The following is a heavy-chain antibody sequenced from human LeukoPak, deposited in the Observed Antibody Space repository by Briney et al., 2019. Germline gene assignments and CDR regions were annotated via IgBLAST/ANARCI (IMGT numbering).Heavy chain of an antibody. V-gene: IGHV3-30*18. CDR3: AKEGGDSYRDH. CDR2: ISYDGSNK. J-gene: IGHJ4*02. CDR1: GFTFSSYG. Sequence: QSGRSLRLSCAASGFTFSSYGMHWVRQAPGKGLEWVAVISYDGSNKYYADSVKGRFTISRDNSKNTLYLQMNSLRAEDTAVYYCAKEGGDSYRDHWGQGTLVTVSS. D-gene: IGHD2-21*02.